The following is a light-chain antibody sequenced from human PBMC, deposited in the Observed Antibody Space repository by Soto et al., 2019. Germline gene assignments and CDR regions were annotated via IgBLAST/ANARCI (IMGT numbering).Light chain of an antibody. CDR1: SSDVGNYNY. CDR2: EVS. Sequence: QSVLTQPASVSGSPGQSITISCTGTSSDVGNYNYVSWYQQHPAKAPKLMIYEVSNRPSRVSNRFSGSKSGNTASLTISGLQAEDEADYYCSSYTRSSTSYVFGTGTKVTVL. CDR3: SSYTRSSTSYV. V-gene: IGLV2-14*01. J-gene: IGLJ1*01.